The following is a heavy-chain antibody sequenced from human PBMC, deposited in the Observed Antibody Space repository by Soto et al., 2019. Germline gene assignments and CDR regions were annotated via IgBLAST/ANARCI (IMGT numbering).Heavy chain of an antibody. J-gene: IGHJ5*02. D-gene: IGHD6-6*01. CDR3: ARKVGIAARPHWCCP. V-gene: IGHV1-3*01. Sequence: ASVKVSCKASGYTFTSYAMHWVRQAPGQRLEWMGWINAGNGNTKYSQKFQGRVTITRDTSASTAYMELSSLRSEDTAVYDGARKVGIAARPHWCCPWGQETRGTVSP. CDR1: GYTFTSYA. CDR2: INAGNGNT.